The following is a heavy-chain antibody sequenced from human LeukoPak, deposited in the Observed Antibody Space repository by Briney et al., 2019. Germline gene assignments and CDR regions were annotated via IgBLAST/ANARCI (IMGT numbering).Heavy chain of an antibody. D-gene: IGHD4/OR15-4a*01. Sequence: SETLSLTCAVSGGSISSSTNWWSWVRQPPGKGLEWIGEVYHSGSTNYNPSLKSRVTISVDKSKNQFSLNLSSVTAADTAVYYCARADSGHEKRGIGAFDIWGQGTMVTVSS. CDR2: VYHSGST. V-gene: IGHV4-4*02. CDR1: GGSISSSTNW. CDR3: ARADSGHEKRGIGAFDI. J-gene: IGHJ3*02.